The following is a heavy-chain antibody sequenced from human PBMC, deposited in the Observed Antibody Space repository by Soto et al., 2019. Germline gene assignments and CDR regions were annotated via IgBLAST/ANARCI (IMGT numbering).Heavy chain of an antibody. Sequence: SETLSLTCTVSGGSISSYYWSWIRQPPGKGLEWIGYIYYSGSANYNPSLKSRVTISMDTSKNQFSLRLSSVTAADTAVYYCARHVCSSTSCRYYYYMDVWGKGTTVTVSS. J-gene: IGHJ6*03. CDR3: ARHVCSSTSCRYYYYMDV. D-gene: IGHD2-2*01. CDR2: IYYSGSA. CDR1: GGSISSYY. V-gene: IGHV4-59*08.